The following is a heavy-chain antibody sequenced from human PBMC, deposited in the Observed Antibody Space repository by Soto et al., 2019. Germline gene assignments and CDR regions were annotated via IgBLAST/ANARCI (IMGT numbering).Heavy chain of an antibody. Sequence: GGSLRLSCAASGFTFSSYGMHWVRQAPGKGLEWVAVISYDGSNKYYADSVKGRFTISRDNSKNTLYLQMNSLRAEDTAVYYCAKDRGIAAAGTDYWGQGTLVTVS. J-gene: IGHJ4*02. CDR1: GFTFSSYG. CDR2: ISYDGSNK. CDR3: AKDRGIAAAGTDY. D-gene: IGHD6-13*01. V-gene: IGHV3-30*18.